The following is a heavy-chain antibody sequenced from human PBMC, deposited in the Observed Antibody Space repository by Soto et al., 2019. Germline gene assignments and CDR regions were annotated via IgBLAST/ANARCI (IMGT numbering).Heavy chain of an antibody. CDR3: AKTPRELRLNFDY. D-gene: IGHD1-26*01. CDR1: GFTFSSYA. CDR2: ISGSGGST. J-gene: IGHJ4*02. Sequence: GESLKISCAASGFTFSSYAMSWVRQAPGKGLEWVSAISGSGGSTYYADSVKGRFTISRDNSKNTLYLQMNSLRAEDTAVYYCAKTPRELRLNFDYWGQGTLVTVSS. V-gene: IGHV3-23*01.